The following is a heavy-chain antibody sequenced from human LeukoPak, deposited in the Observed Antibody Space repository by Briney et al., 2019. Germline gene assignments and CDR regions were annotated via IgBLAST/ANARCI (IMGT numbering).Heavy chain of an antibody. V-gene: IGHV3-21*01. CDR3: ARGPVTTGFDWFDP. CDR2: ISSSSSYI. D-gene: IGHD4-17*01. J-gene: IGHJ5*02. CDR1: GFTFSSYS. Sequence: GGSLRLSCAASGFTFSSYSMNWVRPPPGKGLERVSSISSSSSYIYYADSVKGRFTISRDNAKNSLYLQMNSLRAEDTAVYYCARGPVTTGFDWFDPWGQGTLVTVSS.